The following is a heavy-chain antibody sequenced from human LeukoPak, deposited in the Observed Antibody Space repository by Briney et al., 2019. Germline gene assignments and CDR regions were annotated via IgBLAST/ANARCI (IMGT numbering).Heavy chain of an antibody. D-gene: IGHD6-6*01. J-gene: IGHJ4*02. CDR3: ARDRVPSYYFDY. Sequence: PGRSLRLSCAASGFTFSSSGMHWVRQTPAKGLEWVAVIWYDGSNKYYADSVKGRFTISRDNSKNTLYLQMNSLRAEDTAVYYCARDRVPSYYFDYWGQGTLVTVSS. CDR2: IWYDGSNK. CDR1: GFTFSSSG. V-gene: IGHV3-33*01.